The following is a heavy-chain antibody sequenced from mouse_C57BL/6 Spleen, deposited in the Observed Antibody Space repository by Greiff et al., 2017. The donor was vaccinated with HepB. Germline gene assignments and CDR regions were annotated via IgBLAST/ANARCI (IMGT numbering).Heavy chain of an antibody. CDR3: ARSRYYGSHFDY. CDR2: IYPGDGDT. V-gene: IGHV1-80*01. D-gene: IGHD1-2*01. Sequence: QVQLQQSGAELVKPGASVKISCKASGYAFSSYWMNWVKQRPGKGLEWIGQIYPGDGDTNYNGKFKGKATRTADKSSSTAYMQLSSLTSEDSAVYFCARSRYYGSHFDYWGQGTTLTVSS. J-gene: IGHJ2*01. CDR1: GYAFSSYW.